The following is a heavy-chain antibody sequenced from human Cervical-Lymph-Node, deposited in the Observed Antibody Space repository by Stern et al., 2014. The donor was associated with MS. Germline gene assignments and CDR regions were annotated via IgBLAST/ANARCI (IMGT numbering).Heavy chain of an antibody. J-gene: IGHJ1*01. D-gene: IGHD1-26*01. CDR3: AKDGGSYSAFQN. V-gene: IGHV3-9*01. CDR1: GFTFAGYA. Sequence: QLGESGGGLVQPGRSLKLSCAASGFTFAGYAMHWVRQAPGKGLEWVSGISWSSGSIAYADTWKGRFTISSDNAKNSLHLRRNSLRAEDTALYYCAKDGGSYSAFQNWGQGTLVTVSS. CDR2: ISWSSGSI.